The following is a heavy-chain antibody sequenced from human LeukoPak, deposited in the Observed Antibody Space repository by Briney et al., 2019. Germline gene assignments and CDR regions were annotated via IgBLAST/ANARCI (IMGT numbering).Heavy chain of an antibody. V-gene: IGHV3-48*03. CDR2: ISANGDSS. CDR1: GFTFSAYE. CDR3: ARVPNGDLDY. Sequence: GGSLRLSCVGSGFTFSAYEMDWVRQAPGKGLEWISYISANGDSSSYGDSVKGRFTISRDNAKNSLYLQMNSLRAEDTAVYYCARVPNGDLDYWGQGTLVTVSS. D-gene: IGHD4-17*01. J-gene: IGHJ4*02.